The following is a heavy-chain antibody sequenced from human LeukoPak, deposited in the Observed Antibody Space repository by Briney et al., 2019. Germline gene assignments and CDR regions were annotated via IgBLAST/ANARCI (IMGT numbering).Heavy chain of an antibody. CDR1: GFTLSSYW. CDR2: IYSAGSRT. V-gene: IGHV3-74*01. CDR3: ARGYSTSSGPYFDY. Sequence: GGSLRLSCAGSGFTLSSYWMHWVRHGPGEGLVWVSRIYSAGSRTTYAGSVRGRFTISGDNAKNTLYLQMNSLRAEDTAVYYCARGYSTSSGPYFDYWGQGNLVTVSS. D-gene: IGHD6-6*01. J-gene: IGHJ4*02.